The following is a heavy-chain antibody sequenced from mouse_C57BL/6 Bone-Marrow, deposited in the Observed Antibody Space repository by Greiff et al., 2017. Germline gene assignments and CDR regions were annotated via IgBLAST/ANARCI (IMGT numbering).Heavy chain of an antibody. J-gene: IGHJ3*01. CDR3: ARENYGSSYWVAY. V-gene: IGHV1-69*01. CDR2: IDPSDSYT. Sequence: VQLQQPGAELVMPGASVKLSCTASGYTFTSYWMHWVKQRPGQGLEWIGEIDPSDSYTNYNQKFKGKSTLTVDKSASTAYMQLSSLASEDSAVYYGARENYGSSYWVAYWGQGTLVTVSA. CDR1: GYTFTSYW. D-gene: IGHD1-1*01.